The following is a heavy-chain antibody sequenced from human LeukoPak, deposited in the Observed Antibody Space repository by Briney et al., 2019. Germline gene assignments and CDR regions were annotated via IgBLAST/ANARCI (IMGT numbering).Heavy chain of an antibody. V-gene: IGHV3-13*01. Sequence: PGGSLRLSCAASGFTFGSYDMHWVRQATGKGLEWVSAIGTAGDTYYPGSVKGRFTISRENAKNSLYLQMNSLRAGDTAVYHCARDYYGSGSYFPFGQGTLVTVSS. J-gene: IGHJ5*02. D-gene: IGHD3-10*01. CDR1: GFTFGSYD. CDR2: IGTAGDT. CDR3: ARDYYGSGSYFP.